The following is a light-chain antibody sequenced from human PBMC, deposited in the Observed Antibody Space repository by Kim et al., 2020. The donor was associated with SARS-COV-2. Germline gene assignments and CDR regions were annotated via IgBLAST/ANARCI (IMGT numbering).Light chain of an antibody. J-gene: IGKJ2*01. CDR1: QSVSNY. V-gene: IGKV1-39*01. CDR3: QQTYRTPYT. CDR2: AAS. Sequence: ASLGARVTIACRADQSVSNYVSWIQQKPGKAPRLLIYAASKLQNGVPSRFSVSESGAEFTLTISSLQPEDFATYFCQQTYRTPYTFGRGTKLEI.